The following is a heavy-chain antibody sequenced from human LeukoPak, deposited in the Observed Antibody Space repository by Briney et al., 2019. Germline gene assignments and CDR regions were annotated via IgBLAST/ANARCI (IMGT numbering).Heavy chain of an antibody. Sequence: GGSLRLSCAAYGFPFGDYYITWIRQAPGEGLEWVSCISTSGRTIYYADSVKGRFTISRENAQNSLYLQMNSLRVEDTAVYYCARSVLRYFDDDAFDIWGQGTMVTVSS. D-gene: IGHD3-9*01. CDR1: GFPFGDYY. CDR3: ARSVLRYFDDDAFDI. V-gene: IGHV3-11*04. J-gene: IGHJ3*02. CDR2: ISTSGRTI.